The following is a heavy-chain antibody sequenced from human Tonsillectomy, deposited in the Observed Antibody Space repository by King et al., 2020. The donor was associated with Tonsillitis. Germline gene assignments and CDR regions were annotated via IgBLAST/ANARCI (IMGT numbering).Heavy chain of an antibody. CDR2: IWNDGKNK. V-gene: IGHV3-33*01. CDR3: ARSITWSTRGIDY. D-gene: IGHD3-3*01. J-gene: IGHJ4*02. CDR1: AFSLSSYG. Sequence: QLVQSGGGVVQPGRSLRLSCAPSAFSLSSYGMHWVRQAPGKGLEWVAVIWNDGKNKYYADSVKGRFTISRDNSKNTLYLQMDSLRAEDTAVYYCARSITWSTRGIDYWGQGTLVPVSS.